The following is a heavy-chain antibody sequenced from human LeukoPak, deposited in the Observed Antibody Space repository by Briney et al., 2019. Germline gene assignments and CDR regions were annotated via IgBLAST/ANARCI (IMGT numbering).Heavy chain of an antibody. D-gene: IGHD2-2*01. CDR3: ATDTGYCSSTSCPEHYFDY. Sequence: ASVKASCKVSGYTLTELSMHWVRQAPGKGLEWMGGFDPEDGETIYAQKFQGRVTMTEDTSTDTAYMELSSLRSEDTAVYYCATDTGYCSSTSCPEHYFDYWGQGTLVTVSS. V-gene: IGHV1-24*01. CDR1: GYTLTELS. CDR2: FDPEDGET. J-gene: IGHJ4*02.